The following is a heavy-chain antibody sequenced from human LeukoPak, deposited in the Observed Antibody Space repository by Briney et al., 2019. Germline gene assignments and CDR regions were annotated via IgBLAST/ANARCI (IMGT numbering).Heavy chain of an antibody. D-gene: IGHD5-18*01. CDR1: GFTFSNYW. J-gene: IGHJ4*02. CDR2: ISGSGGST. V-gene: IGHV3-23*01. Sequence: GGSLRLSCAASGFTFSNYWMSWVRQAPGKGLEWVSAISGSGGSTYYADSVKGRFTISRDNSKNTLYLQMNSLRAEDTAVYYCAKDPRAPGYSYGYVSLFDYWGQGTLVTVSS. CDR3: AKDPRAPGYSYGYVSLFDY.